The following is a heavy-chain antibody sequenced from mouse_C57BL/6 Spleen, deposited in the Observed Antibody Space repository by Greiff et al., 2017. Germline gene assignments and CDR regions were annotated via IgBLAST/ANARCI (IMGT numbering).Heavy chain of an antibody. CDR1: GYTFTSYW. V-gene: IGHV1-69*01. CDR2: IDPSDSYT. Sequence: VQLQQPGAELVMPGASVKLSCKASGYTFTSYWMHWVKQRPGQGLEWIGEIDPSDSYTNYNQKFKGKSTLTVDKSSSTAYMQLSSLTSEDSAVYYCARRDDYSAWFAYWGQGTLVTVSA. CDR3: ARRDDYSAWFAY. J-gene: IGHJ3*01. D-gene: IGHD2-13*01.